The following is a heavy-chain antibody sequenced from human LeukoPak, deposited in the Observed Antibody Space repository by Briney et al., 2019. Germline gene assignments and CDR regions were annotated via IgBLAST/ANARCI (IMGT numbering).Heavy chain of an antibody. V-gene: IGHV4-59*01. CDR3: VREYSYGYFDY. J-gene: IGHJ4*02. CDR2: IYYSGST. CDR1: GGSISSYY. D-gene: IGHD5-18*01. Sequence: SETLSLTCTVSGGSISSYYWSWIRQPPGKGLEWIGYIYYSGSTNYNPSLKSRVTISVDTSKNQFSLKLSSVTAADTAVYYCVREYSYGYFDYWGQGTLVTVSS.